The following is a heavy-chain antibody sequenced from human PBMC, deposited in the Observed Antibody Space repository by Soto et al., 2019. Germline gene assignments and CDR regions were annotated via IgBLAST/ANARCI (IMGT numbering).Heavy chain of an antibody. V-gene: IGHV3-30-3*01. CDR2: ISYDGSNK. Sequence: PGGSLRLSCAASGFTFSSYAMHWVRQAPGKGLEWVAVISYDGSNKYYADSVKGRFTISRDNSKNTLYLQMNSLRAEDTAVYYCARDSDVFGGYIYYFDYWGQGTLVTVSS. J-gene: IGHJ4*02. CDR1: GFTFSSYA. CDR3: ARDSDVFGGYIYYFDY. D-gene: IGHD5-12*01.